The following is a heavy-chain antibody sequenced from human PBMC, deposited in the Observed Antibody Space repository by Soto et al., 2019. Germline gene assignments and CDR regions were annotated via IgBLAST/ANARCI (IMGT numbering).Heavy chain of an antibody. Sequence: QVQLVQSGAEVKKPGASVKVSCKASGYTFTSYYMHWVRQAPGQGLEWLGIINPSGGSTSYAQKFQGRVTMTRGTPTSTVYMELSSLRSEGTAVYYCARVYCSGGGCYGIDYRGQGTLVTVSA. CDR1: GYTFTSYY. J-gene: IGHJ4*02. V-gene: IGHV1-46*01. D-gene: IGHD2-15*01. CDR3: ARVYCSGGGCYGIDY. CDR2: INPSGGST.